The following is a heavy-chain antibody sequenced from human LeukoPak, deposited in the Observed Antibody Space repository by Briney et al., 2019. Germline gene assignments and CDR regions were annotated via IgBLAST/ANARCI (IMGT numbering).Heavy chain of an antibody. CDR3: ARADSSSWLENYFDY. CDR2: INAGNGNT. J-gene: IGHJ4*02. D-gene: IGHD6-13*01. CDR1: GYTFTSYA. V-gene: IGHV1-3*01. Sequence: ASVKVSCKASGYTFTSYAMHWVRQAPGQRLEWMGWINAGNGNTKYSQKFQGRVTITRDTSASTAYMELSSLRSEDTAVYYCARADSSSWLENYFDYWGQGTLVTVSS.